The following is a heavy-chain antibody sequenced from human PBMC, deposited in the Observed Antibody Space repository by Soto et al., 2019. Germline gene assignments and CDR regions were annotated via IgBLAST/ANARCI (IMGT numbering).Heavy chain of an antibody. CDR1: GGSFSDYY. V-gene: IGHV4-34*01. D-gene: IGHD3-10*01. J-gene: IGHJ6*02. Sequence: PXETLSLTCTIYGGSFSDYYWGWIRQPPGKGLEWIAEINHSGSTNYNPSFKSRVTISVDTSKNQFSLKLISVTAADTAVYYCARGLRASYGVRLSYYYYGMDVWGQGTTVTVSS. CDR2: INHSGST. CDR3: ARGLRASYGVRLSYYYYGMDV.